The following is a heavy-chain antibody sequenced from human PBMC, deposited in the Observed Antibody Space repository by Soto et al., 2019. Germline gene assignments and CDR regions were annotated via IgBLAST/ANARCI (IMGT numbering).Heavy chain of an antibody. D-gene: IGHD3-22*01. CDR3: ARDQLYYNDISGRPLNAFDV. Sequence: GGSLRLSCAASGFTFSSYAMSWVRQAPGKGLEWVSYIGIGSSTTYYADSVKGRFTISRDNAKNSLYLQMNSLRAEDTAVYYCARDQLYYNDISGRPLNAFDVWGQGTMVTVSS. V-gene: IGHV3-48*01. J-gene: IGHJ3*01. CDR2: IGIGSSTT. CDR1: GFTFSSYA.